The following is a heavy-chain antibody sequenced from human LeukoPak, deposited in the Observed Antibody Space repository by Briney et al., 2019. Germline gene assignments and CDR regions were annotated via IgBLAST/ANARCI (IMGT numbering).Heavy chain of an antibody. CDR2: ISSSSSYT. CDR1: RFTFSDYY. J-gene: IGHJ4*02. CDR3: ARVSTAIKQWLVQFFDY. Sequence: GGSLRLSCAASRFTFSDYYMSWIRQAPGKGLEWVSCISSSSSYTNYADSVKGRFTISRDNAKNSLYLQMNSLRAEDTAVYYCARVSTAIKQWLVQFFDYWGQGTLVIVSS. V-gene: IGHV3-11*05. D-gene: IGHD6-19*01.